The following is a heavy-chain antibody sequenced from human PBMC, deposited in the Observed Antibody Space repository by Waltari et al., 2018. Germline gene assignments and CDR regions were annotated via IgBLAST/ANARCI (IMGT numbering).Heavy chain of an antibody. D-gene: IGHD3-3*01. CDR3: SRFTTPGHYDFWNGHRGHDN. CDR2: VNPNSGIV. J-gene: IGHJ4*02. V-gene: IGHV1-2*06. Sequence: QVLLVQSGPEVLESGASVKVSCKTSGYTFNDYCIHWVRQAPGQRLEWMGRVNPNSGIVNYAQKFQGRVTMTRDSSIRTAFMELSGLRSDDTAIYFCSRFTTPGHYDFWNGHRGHDNWGQRTLVTVSS. CDR1: GYTFNDYC.